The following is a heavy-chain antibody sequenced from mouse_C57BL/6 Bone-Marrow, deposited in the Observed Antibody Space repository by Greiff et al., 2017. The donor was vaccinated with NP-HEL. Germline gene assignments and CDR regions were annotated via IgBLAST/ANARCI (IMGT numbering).Heavy chain of an antibody. CDR3: AISTMVRRDWIAY. D-gene: IGHD2-1*01. V-gene: IGHV1-69*01. CDR2: IDPSDSYT. Sequence: QVQLQQPGAELVMPGASVKLSCKASGYTFTSYWMHWVKQRPGQGLEWIGEIDPSDSYTNYNQKFKGKSTLTVDKSSSTAYMQLSSLTSEDSAVYYCAISTMVRRDWIAYWGQGTLVTVSA. J-gene: IGHJ3*01. CDR1: GYTFTSYW.